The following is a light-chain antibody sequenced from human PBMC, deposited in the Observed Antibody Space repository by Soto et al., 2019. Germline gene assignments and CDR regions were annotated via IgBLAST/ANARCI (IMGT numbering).Light chain of an antibody. CDR3: QSYDSSNRWV. CDR2: EDN. J-gene: IGLJ3*02. Sequence: NFMLTQPHSVSESPGKTVTISCTGSSGSIASNYVQWYQQRPGSAPTTVIYEDNQRPSGVPDRFSGSIDSSSNSASLTISGLKTEDEADYYRQSYDSSNRWVFGGGTKLTVL. V-gene: IGLV6-57*02. CDR1: SGSIASNY.